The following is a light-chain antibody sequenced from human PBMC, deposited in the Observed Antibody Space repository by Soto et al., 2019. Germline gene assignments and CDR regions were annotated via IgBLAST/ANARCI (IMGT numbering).Light chain of an antibody. V-gene: IGKV1-9*01. J-gene: IGKJ1*01. CDR1: QGISSN. CDR3: QKLNAYPPWT. CDR2: GAS. Sequence: QLTQSPSSLSASVGDRVTITCRASQGISSNLAWYQQKPGRAPKLLILGASTLQSGVPSRFSGSGSGTDFTLTISSLQPEDFATYFCQKLNAYPPWTFGQGTKVEIK.